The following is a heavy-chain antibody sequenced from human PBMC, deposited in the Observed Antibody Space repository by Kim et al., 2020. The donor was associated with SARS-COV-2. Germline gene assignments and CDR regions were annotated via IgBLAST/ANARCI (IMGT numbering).Heavy chain of an antibody. J-gene: IGHJ4*02. V-gene: IGHV1-18*01. CDR2: ISSYNGNR. CDR1: GYNINSYN. CDR3: VKYGGAQLLAFDL. D-gene: IGHD1-26*01. Sequence: ASVKVSCKASGYNINSYNINWVRQPPGQGLEWIGWISSYNGNRNSVQHLQDRLTMTTDTFTNTAYMELSGLRSDDTATYYCVKYGGAQLLAFDLWGQGTLVTVSS.